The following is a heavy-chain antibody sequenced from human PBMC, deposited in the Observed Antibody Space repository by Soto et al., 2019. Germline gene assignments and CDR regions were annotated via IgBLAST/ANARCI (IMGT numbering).Heavy chain of an antibody. J-gene: IGHJ6*02. D-gene: IGHD3-9*01. CDR3: AKPAYYDFLTGQNYYYYGMDV. V-gene: IGHV3-23*01. Sequence: EVQLLESGGGLVQPGGSLRLSCAASGFTFSSYAMSWVRQAPGKGLEWVSAISGSGGSTYYADSVKGRFTISRDNSKNTLYLQMNSLRAEETAVYYCAKPAYYDFLTGQNYYYYGMDVWGQGTTVTVSS. CDR1: GFTFSSYA. CDR2: ISGSGGST.